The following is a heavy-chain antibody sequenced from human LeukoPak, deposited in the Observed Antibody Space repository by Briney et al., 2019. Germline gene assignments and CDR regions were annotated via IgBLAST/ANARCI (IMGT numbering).Heavy chain of an antibody. J-gene: IGHJ3*02. D-gene: IGHD4-17*01. Sequence: ASVKVSCKASGYTFTSYYMHWVRQAPGQGLEWMGIINPSGGSTSYAQKFQGRVTMTRDTSTSAVYMELSSLRSEDTAVYYCARVTVTRRDPFDIWGQGTMVTVSS. CDR3: ARVTVTRRDPFDI. V-gene: IGHV1-46*01. CDR2: INPSGGST. CDR1: GYTFTSYY.